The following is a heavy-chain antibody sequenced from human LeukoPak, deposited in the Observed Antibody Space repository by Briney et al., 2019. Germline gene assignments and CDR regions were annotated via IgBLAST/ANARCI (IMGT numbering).Heavy chain of an antibody. CDR3: AKDSRATMVRGVMFDY. CDR2: ISWNSGSI. Sequence: GGSLRLSCAASGFTFDDYAMHWVRQAPGKGLEWVSGISWNSGSIGYADSVKGRFTISRDNAKNSLYLQMNSLRAEDTALYYCAKDSRATMVRGVMFDYWSQGTLVTVSS. J-gene: IGHJ4*02. CDR1: GFTFDDYA. V-gene: IGHV3-9*01. D-gene: IGHD3-10*01.